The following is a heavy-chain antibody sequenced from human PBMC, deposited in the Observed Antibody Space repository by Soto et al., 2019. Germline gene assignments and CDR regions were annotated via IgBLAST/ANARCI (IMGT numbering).Heavy chain of an antibody. CDR2: IYYSGST. J-gene: IGHJ2*01. V-gene: IGHV4-59*01. Sequence: QVQLQESGPGLVKPSETLSLTCTVSGGSISSYYWSWIRQPPGKGLEWIGYIYYSGSTNYNPSLKSRVTISVDTSKNQCSLKLSSVTAADTAVYYCARVGGGVTRYFDLWGRGTLVTVSS. D-gene: IGHD3-10*01. CDR1: GGSISSYY. CDR3: ARVGGGVTRYFDL.